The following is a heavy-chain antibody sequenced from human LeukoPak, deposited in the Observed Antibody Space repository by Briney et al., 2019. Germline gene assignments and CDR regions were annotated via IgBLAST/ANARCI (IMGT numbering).Heavy chain of an antibody. CDR3: ARSRETYYYGSGSYEVDY. Sequence: PSETPSLTCTVSGGSISSYYWSWIRQPPGKGLEWIGYIYYSGSTNYNPSLKSRVTISVDTSKNQFSLKLSSVTAADTAVYYCARSRETYYYGSGSYEVDYWGQGTLVTVSS. D-gene: IGHD3-10*01. V-gene: IGHV4-59*08. CDR2: IYYSGST. CDR1: GGSISSYY. J-gene: IGHJ4*02.